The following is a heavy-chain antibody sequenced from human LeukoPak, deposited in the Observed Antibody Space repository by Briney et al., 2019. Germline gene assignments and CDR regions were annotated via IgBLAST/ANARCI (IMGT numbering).Heavy chain of an antibody. Sequence: GGSLRLSCAASGFTFSSYSMNWVRQAPGKGLEWVSSISSSGSYIYYADSVKGRFTISSDNAKNSLYLQMNSLRAEDTAVYYCARVSRITIFGVVIIYYYYMDVWGKGTTVTVSS. V-gene: IGHV3-21*01. CDR1: GFTFSSYS. CDR3: ARVSRITIFGVVIIYYYYMDV. CDR2: ISSSGSYI. J-gene: IGHJ6*03. D-gene: IGHD3-3*01.